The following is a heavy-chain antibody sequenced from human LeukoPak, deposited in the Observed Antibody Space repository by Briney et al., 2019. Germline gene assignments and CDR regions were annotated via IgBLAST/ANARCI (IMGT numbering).Heavy chain of an antibody. CDR3: ARDWGSYHDAFDI. Sequence: SETLSLTCTVSGYSISSGYYWGWIRQPPGKGLEWIGSIYHSGSTYYNPSLKSRVTISVDTSKNQFSLKLSSVTAADTAVYYCARDWGSYHDAFDIWGQGTMVTVSS. CDR2: IYHSGST. D-gene: IGHD1-26*01. J-gene: IGHJ3*02. V-gene: IGHV4-38-2*02. CDR1: GYSISSGYY.